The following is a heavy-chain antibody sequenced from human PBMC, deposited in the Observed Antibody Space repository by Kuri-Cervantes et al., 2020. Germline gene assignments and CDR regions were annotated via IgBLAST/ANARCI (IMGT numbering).Heavy chain of an antibody. V-gene: IGHV3-30*18. J-gene: IGHJ4*02. CDR1: GFTFSSYG. CDR3: AKGGAMVQVNDY. D-gene: IGHD3-10*01. CDR2: ISYDGSNK. Sequence: LSLTCAASGFTFSSYGMHWVRQAPGKGLEWVAVISYDGSNKYYADSVKGRFTISRDNSKNTLYLQMNSLRAEDTAVYYCAKGGAMVQVNDYWGQGTLVTVSS.